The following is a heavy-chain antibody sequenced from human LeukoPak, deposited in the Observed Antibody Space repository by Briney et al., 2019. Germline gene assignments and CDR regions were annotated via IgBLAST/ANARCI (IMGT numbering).Heavy chain of an antibody. CDR1: GFTFSSYA. J-gene: IGHJ3*02. CDR3: AKDCGYDFWSGYPGNAFDI. V-gene: IGHV3-23*01. CDR2: ISGSGGST. Sequence: QPGGSLRLSCAASGFTFSSYAMSWVRQAPGKGLEWVSAISGSGGSTYYADSVKGRFTISRDNSKNTLYLQMNSLRAEDTAVYYCAKDCGYDFWSGYPGNAFDIWGQGTMVTVSS. D-gene: IGHD3-3*01.